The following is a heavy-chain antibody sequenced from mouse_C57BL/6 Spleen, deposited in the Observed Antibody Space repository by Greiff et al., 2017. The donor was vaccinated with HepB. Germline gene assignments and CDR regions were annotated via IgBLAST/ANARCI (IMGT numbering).Heavy chain of an antibody. D-gene: IGHD1-1*01. J-gene: IGHJ2*01. Sequence: VQLQQSGPELVKPGASVKISCKASGYAFSSSWMNWVKQRPGKGLEWIGRIYPGDGDTNYNGKFKGKATLTADKSSSTAYMQLSSLTSEDSAVYFCALRSLDYWGQGTTLTGSS. CDR3: ALRSLDY. CDR2: IYPGDGDT. CDR1: GYAFSSSW. V-gene: IGHV1-82*01.